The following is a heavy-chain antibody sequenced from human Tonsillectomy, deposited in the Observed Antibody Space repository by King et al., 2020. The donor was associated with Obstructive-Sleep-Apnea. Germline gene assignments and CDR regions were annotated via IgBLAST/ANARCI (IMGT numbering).Heavy chain of an antibody. CDR1: GFTFSSYG. V-gene: IGHV3-48*04. Sequence: VQLVESGGGLGQPGGSLGLSCAASGFTFSSYGMDWVRQAPVKGRGGGSDMISSSSTPYYADSVKGRFTISRDNAKNSLYLQMNSLRGEDTAVYYCARGFDFWGQGTLVTVSS. CDR2: MISSSSTP. J-gene: IGHJ4*02. CDR3: ARGFDF.